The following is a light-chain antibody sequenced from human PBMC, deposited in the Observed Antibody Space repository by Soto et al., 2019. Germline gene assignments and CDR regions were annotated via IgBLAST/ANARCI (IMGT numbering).Light chain of an antibody. Sequence: EIVLTQSPGTLSLSPGERATLSCRASQSVSSSYLACDQQTPGQAPRLLIYGASSRDTGIPDRFSDSGSGTDFTLTISRLEPEDFAVYYCQQYYSYPRTFGQGTKVEIK. CDR1: QSVSSSY. J-gene: IGKJ1*01. CDR3: QQYYSYPRT. V-gene: IGKV3-20*01. CDR2: GAS.